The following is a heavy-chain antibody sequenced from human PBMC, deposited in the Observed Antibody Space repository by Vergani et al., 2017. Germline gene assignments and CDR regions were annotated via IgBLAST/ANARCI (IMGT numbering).Heavy chain of an antibody. CDR2: ISWNSGSV. CDR1: GFTFSSYS. J-gene: IGHJ4*02. V-gene: IGHV3-9*01. D-gene: IGHD6-19*01. CDR3: AKDASSGWYGDFDY. Sequence: EVQLVESGGGLVKPGGSLRLSCAASGFTFSSYSMNWVRQAPGKGLEWVSGISWNSGSVGYADSVKGRFTISRDNAKNSLYLQMNSLRAEDTAFYYCAKDASSGWYGDFDYWGQGTLVTVSS.